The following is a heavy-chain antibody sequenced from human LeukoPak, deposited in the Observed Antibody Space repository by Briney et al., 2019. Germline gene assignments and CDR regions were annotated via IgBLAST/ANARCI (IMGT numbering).Heavy chain of an antibody. CDR1: GFTFSSYD. J-gene: IGHJ4*02. CDR2: ISYDGSNK. D-gene: IGHD2-21*02. CDR3: ARCGGGDCYSDY. Sequence: GGSLRLSCAASGFTFSSYDMHWVRQAPGKGLEWVAVISYDGSNKYYADSVKGRFTISRDNSKNTLYLKMNSLRAEDTAVYYCARCGGGDCYSDYWGQGTLVTVSS. V-gene: IGHV3-30-3*01.